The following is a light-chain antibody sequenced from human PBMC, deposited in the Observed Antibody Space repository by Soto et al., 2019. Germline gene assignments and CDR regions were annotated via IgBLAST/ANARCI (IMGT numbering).Light chain of an antibody. J-gene: IGLJ3*02. CDR2: EVS. CDR1: SSDVGGYNY. V-gene: IGLV2-8*01. CDR3: ATWDDSLNNPV. Sequence: QSALTQPPSASGSPGQSVTISCTGTSSDVGGYNYVSWYQQHPGKAPKLMIYEVSKRPSGVPDRFSASKSGTSASLAISGLRSEDEAAFYCATWDDSLNNPVFGGGTKLTVL.